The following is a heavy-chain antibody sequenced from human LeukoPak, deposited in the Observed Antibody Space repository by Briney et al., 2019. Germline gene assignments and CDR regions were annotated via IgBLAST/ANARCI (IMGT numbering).Heavy chain of an antibody. D-gene: IGHD3-22*01. V-gene: IGHV4-39*01. Sequence: PSETLSLTCTVSGGSISSSSYYWGWIRQPPGKGLEWIGSIYYSGSTYYNPSLKSRVTISVDTSKNQFSLKLSSVTAADTAVYYCARHAPYYYDSSGYSHPFAYWGQGTLVTVSS. J-gene: IGHJ4*02. CDR3: ARHAPYYYDSSGYSHPFAY. CDR2: IYYSGST. CDR1: GGSISSSSYY.